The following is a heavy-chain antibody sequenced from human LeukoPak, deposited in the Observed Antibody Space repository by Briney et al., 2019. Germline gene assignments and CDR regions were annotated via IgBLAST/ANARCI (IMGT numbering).Heavy chain of an antibody. CDR2: IYTSGST. V-gene: IGHV4-61*02. CDR1: GGSISSGSYY. J-gene: IGHJ6*03. Sequence: SETLSLTCTVSGGSISSGSYYWSWIRQPAGKGLEWIGRIYTSGSTNYNPSLKRRVTISVDPSKNQFSLKLSSVTAADTAVYYCARDHRDYYYYYYMDVWGKGTTVTVSS. CDR3: ARDHRDYYYYYYMDV.